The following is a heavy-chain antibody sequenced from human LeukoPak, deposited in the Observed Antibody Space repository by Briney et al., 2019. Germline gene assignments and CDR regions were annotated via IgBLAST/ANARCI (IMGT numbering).Heavy chain of an antibody. Sequence: GASLRLSCAASGFTFSNYATSWVRQAPGKGLEWVSAITGSGGNTYYADSVKGRFTISRDNSKNTVFLQMNSLRAEDTAVYYCAKWGDYDVLTGYYVSDYWGQGTLVTVSS. V-gene: IGHV3-23*01. J-gene: IGHJ4*02. CDR2: ITGSGGNT. CDR1: GFTFSNYA. CDR3: AKWGDYDVLTGYYVSDY. D-gene: IGHD3-9*01.